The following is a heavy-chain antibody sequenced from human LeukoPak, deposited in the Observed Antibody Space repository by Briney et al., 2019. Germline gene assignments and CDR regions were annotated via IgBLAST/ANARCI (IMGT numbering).Heavy chain of an antibody. D-gene: IGHD6-13*01. CDR2: IYYSGST. J-gene: IGHJ4*02. CDR1: GGSISSHY. CDR3: AGRVVYSSSWYGYFDY. Sequence: TSETLSLTCTVSGGSISSHYWSWIRQPPGKGLEWIGYIYYSGSTNYNPSLKSRVTISVDTSKNQFSLRLSSVTAADTAVYFCAGRVVYSSSWYGYFDYWGRGTLVTVSS. V-gene: IGHV4-59*11.